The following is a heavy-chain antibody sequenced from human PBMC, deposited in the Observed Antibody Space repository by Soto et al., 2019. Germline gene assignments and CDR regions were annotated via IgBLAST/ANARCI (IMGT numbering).Heavy chain of an antibody. Sequence: QVQLVQSGAEVKKPGASVKVSCKTSGYTFAAFFIHWIRQAPGQGLEWMGWINPTSGATVSAQKLQDRVTMTRDTSISTAYRELRGLKSDDTAVYYCTRDPDYGDYWGYFFDYWGQGTPVSVSS. V-gene: IGHV1-2*02. CDR2: INPTSGAT. D-gene: IGHD4-17*01. J-gene: IGHJ4*02. CDR3: TRDPDYGDYWGYFFDY. CDR1: GYTFAAFF.